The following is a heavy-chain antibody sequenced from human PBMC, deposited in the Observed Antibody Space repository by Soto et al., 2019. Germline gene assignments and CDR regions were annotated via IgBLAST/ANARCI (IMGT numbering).Heavy chain of an antibody. V-gene: IGHV3-23*01. CDR2: ISGSGDGT. D-gene: IGHD5-18*01. J-gene: IGHJ4*02. CDR1: GFSFSSFA. Sequence: GGSLRLSCAASGFSFSSFALSWVRQAPGKGLEWVSAISGSGDGTDYAASVKGRFTISRDNSKNTLYLQMNSLRAEDTAVYYCAGPGYSSQDYWGQGALVTVSS. CDR3: AGPGYSSQDY.